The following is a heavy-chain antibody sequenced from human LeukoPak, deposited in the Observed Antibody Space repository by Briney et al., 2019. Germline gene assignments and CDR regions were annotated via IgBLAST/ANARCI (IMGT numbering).Heavy chain of an antibody. D-gene: IGHD3-22*01. V-gene: IGHV5-51*07. CDR3: ARGTFHYDSSGYYNVFDY. CDR2: IYPGDSDT. J-gene: IGHJ4*02. CDR1: GYSFTSYW. Sequence: GKSLKISCKGSGYSFTSYWIGWVHQMPGKGLEWMGIIYPGDSDTRYSPSFQGQVTISADKSISTAYLQWSSLKASDTAMYYCARGTFHYDSSGYYNVFDYWGQGTLVTVSS.